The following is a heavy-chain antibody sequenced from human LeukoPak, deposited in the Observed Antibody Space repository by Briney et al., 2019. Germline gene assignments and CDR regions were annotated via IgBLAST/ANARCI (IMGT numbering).Heavy chain of an antibody. CDR1: GFTFSSYA. D-gene: IGHD5-18*01. J-gene: IGHJ4*02. V-gene: IGHV3-23*01. CDR3: AKVKTQLWLRGLGIDY. Sequence: SGGSLRLSCAASGFTFSSYAMSWVRQAPGKGLEWVSVISGSGGSTYNADSVKGRFTISRDNSKNTLYLEVNSLRAEDTAVYYCAKVKTQLWLRGLGIDYWGQGTLVTVSS. CDR2: ISGSGGST.